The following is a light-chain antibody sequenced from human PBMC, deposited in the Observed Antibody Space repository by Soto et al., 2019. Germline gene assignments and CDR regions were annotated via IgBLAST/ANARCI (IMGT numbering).Light chain of an antibody. CDR3: QQYGSSPCT. Sequence: EIVLTQSPGTLSLSPGERATLSCRASQSVSSSYLAWYQQKPGQAPRLLIYGASSRATGIPDRFSGSGSATDFTLTISRLEPEDFAVYYCQQYGSSPCTFGQGTKLEIK. V-gene: IGKV3-20*01. J-gene: IGKJ2*02. CDR1: QSVSSSY. CDR2: GAS.